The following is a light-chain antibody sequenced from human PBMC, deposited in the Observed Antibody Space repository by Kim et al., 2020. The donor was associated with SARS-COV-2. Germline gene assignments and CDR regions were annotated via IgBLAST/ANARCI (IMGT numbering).Light chain of an antibody. CDR2: VAS. CDR3: QQYNDWPIT. V-gene: IGKV3-15*01. Sequence: VYPGERATLSCRASQSISSNLAWYQQRLGQAPRLLISVASARATGIPARFSGSGSGTEFTLTISSLQSEDFAVYYCQQYNDWPITFGQGTRLEIK. J-gene: IGKJ5*01. CDR1: QSISSN.